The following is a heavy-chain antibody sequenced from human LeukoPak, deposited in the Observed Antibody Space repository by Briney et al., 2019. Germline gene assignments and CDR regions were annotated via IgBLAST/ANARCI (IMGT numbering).Heavy chain of an antibody. CDR1: GYTFTGYY. CDR3: ARGYGPSGYYYGMDV. J-gene: IGHJ6*02. Sequence: ASVKVSCKASGYTFTGYYMHWVRRAPGQGLEWMGIINPSGGNTNYAQKFQGRVTMTRDTSTSTVYTELSSLLSDDTAVYYCARGYGPSGYYYGMDVWGQGTTVTVSS. D-gene: IGHD5-12*01. CDR2: INPSGGNT. V-gene: IGHV1-46*01.